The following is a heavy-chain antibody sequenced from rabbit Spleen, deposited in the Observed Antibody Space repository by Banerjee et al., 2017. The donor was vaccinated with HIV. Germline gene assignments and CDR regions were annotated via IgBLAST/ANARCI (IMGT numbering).Heavy chain of an antibody. Sequence: EQLEESGGGLVKPEGSLTLTCIASGVSFSGSSYMCWVRQAPGKGLQWIACIEAGSSAFTYFATWAKGRFTISKTSSTTVTLQMTSLTAADTATYFCARFYAGYGDFGYAAMWGQGTLVTVS. CDR3: ARFYAGYGDFGYAAM. CDR2: IEAGSSAFT. J-gene: IGHJ4*01. CDR1: GVSFSGSSY. D-gene: IGHD7-1*01. V-gene: IGHV1S45*01.